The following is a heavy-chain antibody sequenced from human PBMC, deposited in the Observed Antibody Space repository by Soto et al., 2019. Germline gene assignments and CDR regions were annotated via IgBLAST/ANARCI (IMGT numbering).Heavy chain of an antibody. Sequence: EVQLVESGGGLVKPGGSLRLSCAASGFTFSNAWMNWVRQAPGKGLEWVCRIKSKTDGGTTDYAAPVKGRFTISRDDSKNTLYLQMNSLKTEDTAVYYCTTDRQWLSGAFDIWGQGTMVTVSS. CDR1: GFTFSNAW. V-gene: IGHV3-15*07. CDR2: IKSKTDGGTT. CDR3: TTDRQWLSGAFDI. J-gene: IGHJ3*02. D-gene: IGHD6-19*01.